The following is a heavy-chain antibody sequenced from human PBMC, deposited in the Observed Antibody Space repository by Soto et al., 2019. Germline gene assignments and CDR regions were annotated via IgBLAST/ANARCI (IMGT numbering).Heavy chain of an antibody. CDR2: IDPSDSHT. CDR3: ARPTGSSFRGYYYYGMDV. Sequence: PGESLKISCKASGYSFTGYWISWVRQMPGKGLEWMGSIDPSDSHTNYSPSFQGHVTISADRTISTAYLQWSSLKASDTAIYYCARPTGSSFRGYYYYGMDVWGQGTTVTVSS. J-gene: IGHJ6*02. CDR1: GYSFTGYW. V-gene: IGHV5-10-1*01. D-gene: IGHD2-15*01.